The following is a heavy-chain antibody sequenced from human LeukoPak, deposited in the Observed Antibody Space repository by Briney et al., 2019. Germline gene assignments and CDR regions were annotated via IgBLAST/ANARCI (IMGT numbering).Heavy chain of an antibody. V-gene: IGHV1-8*01. CDR1: GYTFTSYD. J-gene: IGHJ4*02. D-gene: IGHD5-12*01. CDR2: MNPNSGNT. CDR3: ARGDIVATTAFDY. Sequence: ASVKVSCKASGYTFTSYDINWVRQATGQGPEWMGWMNPNSGNTGYAQKFQGRVTMTRNTSISTAYMELSSLRSEDTAVYYCARGDIVATTAFDYWGQGTLVTVSS.